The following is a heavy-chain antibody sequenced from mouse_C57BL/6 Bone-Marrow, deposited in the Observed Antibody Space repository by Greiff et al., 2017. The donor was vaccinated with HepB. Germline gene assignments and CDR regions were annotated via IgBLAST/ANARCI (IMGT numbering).Heavy chain of an antibody. J-gene: IGHJ2*01. V-gene: IGHV14-4*01. D-gene: IGHD1-1*01. CDR2: IDPENGDT. CDR3: TTRAGSSFDY. Sequence: EVKLMESGAELVRPGASVKLSCTASGFNIKDDYMHWVKQRPEQGLEWIGWIDPENGDTEYASKFQGKATITADTSSNTAYLQLSSLTSEDTAVYYCTTRAGSSFDYWGQGTTLTVSS. CDR1: GFNIKDDY.